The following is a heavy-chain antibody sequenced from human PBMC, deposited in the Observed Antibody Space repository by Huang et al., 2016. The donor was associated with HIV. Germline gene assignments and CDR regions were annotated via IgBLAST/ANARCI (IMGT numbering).Heavy chain of an antibody. V-gene: IGHV3-7*04. CDR2: IKQDGSEK. J-gene: IGHJ6*02. Sequence: GLEWVANIKQDGSEKYYVDSVKGRFTISRDNVKNALYLQMYSLRVEDTAIYYCARGGAPYYDVWSGGHHYGMDVWGQGTTVTVSS. D-gene: IGHD3-3*01. CDR3: ARGGAPYYDVWSGGHHYGMDV.